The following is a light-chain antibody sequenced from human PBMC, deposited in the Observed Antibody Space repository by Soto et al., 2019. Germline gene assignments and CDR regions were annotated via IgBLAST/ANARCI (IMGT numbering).Light chain of an antibody. CDR1: NSNIGRNT. CDR2: SNN. Sequence: QAVVTQPPSASGTPGQRVTISCSGCNSNIGRNTVNWYQQLPGAAPNLLIYSNNERPSGVPDRFSGSKSGTSASLAISGLQSEDEADYYCAAWDESPNVPVFGGGTKLTVL. J-gene: IGLJ2*01. V-gene: IGLV1-44*01. CDR3: AAWDESPNVPV.